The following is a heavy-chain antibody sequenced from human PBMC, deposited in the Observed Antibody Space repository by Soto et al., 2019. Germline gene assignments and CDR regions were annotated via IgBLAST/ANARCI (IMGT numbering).Heavy chain of an antibody. CDR2: ISACNGNT. Sequence: RASVKVSCKASGYTFTSYGISWVRQAPGQGLEWMGWISACNGNTNYAQKLQGRVTMTTDTSTSTAYMELRSLRSDDTAVYYCARDLSGWYYFDYWGQGTLVTVSS. V-gene: IGHV1-18*04. CDR3: ARDLSGWYYFDY. D-gene: IGHD6-19*01. J-gene: IGHJ4*02. CDR1: GYTFTSYG.